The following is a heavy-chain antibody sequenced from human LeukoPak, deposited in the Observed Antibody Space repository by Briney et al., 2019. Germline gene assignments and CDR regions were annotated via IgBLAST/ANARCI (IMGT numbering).Heavy chain of an antibody. V-gene: IGHV3-23*01. Sequence: GGSLRLSCADSGFTLSSSAMSWVCQAPGKGLERVSAICGSGGSTYYADSVKGRFTISRDNSKNTLYLQMNSLRAEDTAVYYCAKAVTGIVVVVAAYLAPFDYWGQGTLVTVSS. D-gene: IGHD2-15*01. CDR3: AKAVTGIVVVVAAYLAPFDY. CDR1: GFTLSSSA. J-gene: IGHJ4*02. CDR2: ICGSGGST.